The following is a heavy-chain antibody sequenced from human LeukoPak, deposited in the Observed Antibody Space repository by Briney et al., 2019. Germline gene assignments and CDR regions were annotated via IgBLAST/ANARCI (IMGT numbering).Heavy chain of an antibody. V-gene: IGHV1-18*01. CDR3: ARGPYYDILTGWSDYYYYMDV. CDR1: GYTFTSYG. D-gene: IGHD3-9*01. Sequence: ASVKVSCKASGYTFTSYGISWVRQAPGQGREWMGWISAYNGNTKYAQKLQGRVTMTTDTSTSTAYLELRSLRSDDTAVYYCARGPYYDILTGWSDYYYYMDVWGKGTTVTVSS. J-gene: IGHJ6*03. CDR2: ISAYNGNT.